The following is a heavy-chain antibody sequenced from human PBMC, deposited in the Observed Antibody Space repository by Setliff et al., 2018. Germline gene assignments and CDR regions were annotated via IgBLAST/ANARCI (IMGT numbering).Heavy chain of an antibody. CDR1: GGSISSSGYY. V-gene: IGHV4-39*07. Sequence: PSETLSLTCAVSGGSISSSGYYWGWIRQPPGQGLEWIGNMYHSGSVYYNPSLKSRVTISVDTSKNQFSLKLSSVTAADTALYYCTVYNTGSSKDHYWGQGTPVTVSS. CDR2: MYHSGSV. D-gene: IGHD2-8*02. CDR3: TVYNTGSSKDHY. J-gene: IGHJ4*02.